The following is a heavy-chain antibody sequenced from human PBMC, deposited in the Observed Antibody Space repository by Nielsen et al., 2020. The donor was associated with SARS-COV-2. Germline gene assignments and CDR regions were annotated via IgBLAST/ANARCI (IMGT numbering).Heavy chain of an antibody. CDR3: ARLLRPWYFDL. CDR1: GYGFNNYW. CDR2: IYPGKYET. J-gene: IGHJ2*01. V-gene: IGHV5-51*01. Sequence: GESLKISCKGSGYGFNNYWLGWVRQMPGKGLEWLGIIYPGKYETRYSSSFEGQVIFSVDKSINTAFMQWVSLEASDTAIYYCARLLRPWYFDLWGRGTLVIVSS.